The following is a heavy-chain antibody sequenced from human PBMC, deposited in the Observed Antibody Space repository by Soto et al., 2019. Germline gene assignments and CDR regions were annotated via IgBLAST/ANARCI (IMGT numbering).Heavy chain of an antibody. CDR2: ISPGGDRI. CDR1: GFMFDSYA. Sequence: EVQLVESGGGLVQPGGSLRLSCVASGFMFDSYAMNWVRQAPGKGPEWVSYISPGGDRIYYAESLKGRITISRDNARNSLSRHMNIMSDEGTAVYYCTKSADSAGWGVDFWGQGTLVTVSS. D-gene: IGHD6-19*01. CDR3: TKSADSAGWGVDF. V-gene: IGHV3-48*02. J-gene: IGHJ4*02.